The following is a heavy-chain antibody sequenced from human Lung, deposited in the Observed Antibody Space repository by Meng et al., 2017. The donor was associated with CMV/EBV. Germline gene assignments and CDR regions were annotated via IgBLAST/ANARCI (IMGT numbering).Heavy chain of an antibody. CDR1: GFTFSDYG. D-gene: IGHD2-2*01. CDR3: ARAMRGPYCTSTTCPTANYYNYGMAV. J-gene: IGHJ6*02. Sequence: SXKISXAASGFTFSDYGVHWVRQAPGKGLEWVTVISFDGNEKYYADSVKGRFTISRDNSKNTLSLQMNSLRPEDTAVYYCARAMRGPYCTSTTCPTANYYNYGMAVWGQGTTVTVSS. CDR2: ISFDGNEK. V-gene: IGHV3-30*04.